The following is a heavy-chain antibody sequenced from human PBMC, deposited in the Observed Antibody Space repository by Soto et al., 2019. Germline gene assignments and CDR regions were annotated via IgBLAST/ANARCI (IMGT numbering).Heavy chain of an antibody. Sequence: EVQVLESGGGLVQSGGSPRLSCAASGFTFSTCAMSWVRQAPGKGLEWVSSISGSGDNTYYADSVKGRFTIARDNSKNTLFLKMNSLRADDTAVYYCAKDPISMVRGVVWGQGTLVTVSS. CDR2: ISGSGDNT. V-gene: IGHV3-23*01. CDR1: GFTFSTCA. CDR3: AKDPISMVRGVV. J-gene: IGHJ4*02. D-gene: IGHD3-10*01.